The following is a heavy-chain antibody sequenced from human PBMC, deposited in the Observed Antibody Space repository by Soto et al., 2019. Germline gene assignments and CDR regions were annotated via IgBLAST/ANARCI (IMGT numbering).Heavy chain of an antibody. CDR2: IYPGDSDT. CDR3: ARIAAAENYYYYYYMDV. V-gene: IGHV5-51*01. J-gene: IGHJ6*03. CDR1: GYGVTSYG. Sequence: SREIAWECPGYGVTSYGSSCGRQKTGKGLEWMGIIYPGDSDTRYSPSFQGQVTISADKSISTAYLQWSSLKASDTAMYYCARIAAAENYYYYYYMDVWGKGTTVTVSS. D-gene: IGHD6-13*01.